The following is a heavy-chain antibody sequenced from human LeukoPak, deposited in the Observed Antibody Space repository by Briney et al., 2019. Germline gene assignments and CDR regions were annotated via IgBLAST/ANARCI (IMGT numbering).Heavy chain of an antibody. CDR1: GFTFSSYD. CDR3: ARGAKWELKGGAFDI. V-gene: IGHV3-13*01. Sequence: EGSLRLSCAASGFTFSSYDMHWVRQATGKGLEWVSAIGTAGDTYYPGSVKGRFTISRENAKNSLYLQMNSLRAGDTAVYYCARGAKWELKGGAFDIWGQGTMVTVSS. D-gene: IGHD1-26*01. CDR2: IGTAGDT. J-gene: IGHJ3*02.